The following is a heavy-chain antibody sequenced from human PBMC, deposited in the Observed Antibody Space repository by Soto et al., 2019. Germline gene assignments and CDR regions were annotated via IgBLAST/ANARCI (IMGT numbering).Heavy chain of an antibody. Sequence: GASVKVSCEACGYTFTSYYMHWVQQAPGQGLEWMGIINPSGGSTSYAQKFQGRVTMTRDTSTSTVYMELSSLRSEDTAVYYCARDQVGNVGYCSSTSCYVSSNYYYYGMDVWGQGTTVTVSS. V-gene: IGHV1-46*01. CDR2: INPSGGST. D-gene: IGHD2-2*01. CDR3: ARDQVGNVGYCSSTSCYVSSNYYYYGMDV. CDR1: GYTFTSYY. J-gene: IGHJ6*02.